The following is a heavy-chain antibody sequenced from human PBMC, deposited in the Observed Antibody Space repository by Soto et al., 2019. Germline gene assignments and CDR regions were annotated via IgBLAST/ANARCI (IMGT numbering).Heavy chain of an antibody. Sequence: ASVKVSCKASGYTFTSYDINWVRQATGQGLEWMGWMNPNSGNTGYAQKFQGRVTMTRNTSISTAYMELSSLRSEDAAVYYWAINYGSGSYRYFDPWGQGTLVTVSS. CDR3: AINYGSGSYRYFDP. CDR1: GYTFTSYD. J-gene: IGHJ5*02. D-gene: IGHD3-10*01. V-gene: IGHV1-8*02. CDR2: MNPNSGNT.